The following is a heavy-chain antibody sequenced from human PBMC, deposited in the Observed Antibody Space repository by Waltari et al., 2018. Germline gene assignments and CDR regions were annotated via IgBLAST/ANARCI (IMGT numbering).Heavy chain of an antibody. CDR3: ARRRGAAGYYYFDY. Sequence: QVELVQSGAEVKKPGSSVKVSCKASGGTFSSYAISWVRQAPGQGLEWMGRIIPILGIANYAQKVQGRVTITADKSTSTAYMELSSLRSEDTAVYYCARRRGAAGYYYFDYWGQGTLVTVSS. V-gene: IGHV1-69*04. CDR2: IIPILGIA. D-gene: IGHD6-13*01. J-gene: IGHJ4*02. CDR1: GGTFSSYA.